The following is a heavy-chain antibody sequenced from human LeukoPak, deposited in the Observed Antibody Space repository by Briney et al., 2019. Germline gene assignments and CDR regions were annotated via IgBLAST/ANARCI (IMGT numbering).Heavy chain of an antibody. J-gene: IGHJ4*02. CDR2: ISGSGGST. CDR3: AKEFSSVTFFDY. D-gene: IGHD4-17*01. CDR1: GFTFSSYA. Sequence: GGSLRLSCAASGFTFSSYATSWVRQAPGKGLEWVSAISGSGGSTHYADSVKGRFIISRDNSKNSLYLQMNSLRAEDTAVYYCAKEFSSVTFFDYWGQGTLVTVSS. V-gene: IGHV3-23*01.